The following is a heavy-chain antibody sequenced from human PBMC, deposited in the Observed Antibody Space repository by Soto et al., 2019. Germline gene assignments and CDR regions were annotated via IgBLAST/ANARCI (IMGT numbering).Heavy chain of an antibody. CDR3: TRFIGSGSYYRSDDAFDI. CDR1: GFTFSGSA. V-gene: IGHV3-73*01. J-gene: IGHJ3*02. D-gene: IGHD3-10*01. Sequence: GGSLRLSCAASGFTFSGSAMHWVRQASGKGLEWVGRIRSKANSYATAYAASVKGRFTISRDDSKNTAYLQMNSLKTEDTAVYYCTRFIGSGSYYRSDDAFDIWGKGTMVTVSS. CDR2: IRSKANSYAT.